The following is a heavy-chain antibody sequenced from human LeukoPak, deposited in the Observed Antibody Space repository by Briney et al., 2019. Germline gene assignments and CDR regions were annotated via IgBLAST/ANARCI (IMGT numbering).Heavy chain of an antibody. CDR1: GGSISSSSYY. D-gene: IGHD3-10*01. Sequence: SETLSLTCTVSGGSISSSSYYWGWVRQPPGKGLEWIGSIYYSGRNYYNPSLKSRVTISVYTSKNQFSLKLSSVTAADTAVYYCARSPYGSGRRSRYYGMDVWGQGTTVTVSS. CDR2: IYYSGRN. V-gene: IGHV4-39*01. J-gene: IGHJ6*02. CDR3: ARSPYGSGRRSRYYGMDV.